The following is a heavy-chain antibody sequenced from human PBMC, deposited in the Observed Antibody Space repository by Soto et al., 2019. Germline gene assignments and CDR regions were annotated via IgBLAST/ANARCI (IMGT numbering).Heavy chain of an antibody. CDR1: GDSISNYY. CDR3: ARTRSHCGRDCYDVDP. J-gene: IGHJ5*02. Sequence: VQLQESGPGLVKPSETLSLTCTVSGDSISNYYWSWIRQPPGRGLEWIGYIFYSGSTNYNPSLKSRVTISVDLSKNQFSLRLTSVTAADTAVYYCARTRSHCGRDCYDVDPWGQGTLVTVSS. CDR2: IFYSGST. V-gene: IGHV4-59*08. D-gene: IGHD2-21*02.